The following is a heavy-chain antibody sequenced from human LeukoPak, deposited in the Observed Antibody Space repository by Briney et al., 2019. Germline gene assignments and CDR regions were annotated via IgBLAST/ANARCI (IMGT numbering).Heavy chain of an antibody. CDR1: GFTFSSYW. CDR2: IKQDGSEK. CDR3: ARDPAYDFWSGYYTDY. Sequence: PGGSLRLSCAASGFTFSSYWMSWVRQAPGKGLEWVADIKQDGSEKYYVDCVKGRFTISRDNAKNSLYLQMNSLRAEDTAVYYCARDPAYDFWSGYYTDYWGQGTLVTVSS. V-gene: IGHV3-7*01. D-gene: IGHD3-3*01. J-gene: IGHJ4*02.